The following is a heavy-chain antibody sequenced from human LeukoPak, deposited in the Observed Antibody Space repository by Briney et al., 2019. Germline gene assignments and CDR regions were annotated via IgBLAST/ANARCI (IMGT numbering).Heavy chain of an antibody. D-gene: IGHD2-15*01. V-gene: IGHV1-2*02. CDR1: GYTFTAYY. CDR3: ARGRGTSGSNRDFYYYYYMDV. J-gene: IGHJ6*03. CDR2: INPNNGGP. Sequence: SVKVSCKASGYTFTAYYMHWVRQAPGQGLEWMGWINPNNGGPNYAQEFQGRITLIRDTSAATAYMELSSLRHDDLAVYYCARGRGTSGSNRDFYYYYYMDVWGKGTTVTVSS.